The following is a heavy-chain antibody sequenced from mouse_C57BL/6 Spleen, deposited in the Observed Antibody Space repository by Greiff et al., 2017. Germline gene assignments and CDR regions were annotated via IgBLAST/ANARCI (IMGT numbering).Heavy chain of an antibody. V-gene: IGHV5-6*01. CDR2: ISSGGSYT. Sequence: EVQLVESGGDLVKPGGSLKLSCAASGFTFSSYGMSWVRQTPDKRLEWVATISSGGSYTYYPDSVKGRFTISRDNAKNTLYLQMSSLKSEDTAMYYCARQNPFYDYDGDYYAMDYWGQGTSVTVSS. CDR3: ARQNPFYDYDGDYYAMDY. D-gene: IGHD2-4*01. CDR1: GFTFSSYG. J-gene: IGHJ4*01.